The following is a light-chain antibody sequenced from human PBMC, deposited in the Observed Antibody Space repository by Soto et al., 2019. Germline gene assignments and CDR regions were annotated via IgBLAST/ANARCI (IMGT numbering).Light chain of an antibody. CDR2: YNN. CDR1: HCDIASNT. J-gene: IGLJ1*01. V-gene: IGLV1-44*01. CDR3: AAWDDTLKRYV. Sequence: QSVLTQPTSASETPGQTVSISCSGSHCDIASNTVNWYQHLPGTAPKLLIYYNNQRPSGVPDRFSGSKSGTSASLAISGLQSEDESDYYCAAWDDTLKRYVFGTGTKVTVL.